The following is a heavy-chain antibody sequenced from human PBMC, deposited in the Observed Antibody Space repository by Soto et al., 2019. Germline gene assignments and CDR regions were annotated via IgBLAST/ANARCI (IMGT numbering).Heavy chain of an antibody. D-gene: IGHD1-26*01. Sequence: QVQLVQSGAEVKKPGASVNVSCKASGYTFTVYYMHWVRQAPGQGLEWMGWINPKSGGTMYPQKLQGRVTMTWDTSISTAYLALTRLRSDDTAVYYCARDLAKGGVGAGFDYWCQGTLVTVSS. CDR2: INPKSGGT. J-gene: IGHJ4*02. CDR3: ARDLAKGGVGAGFDY. CDR1: GYTFTVYY. V-gene: IGHV1-2*02.